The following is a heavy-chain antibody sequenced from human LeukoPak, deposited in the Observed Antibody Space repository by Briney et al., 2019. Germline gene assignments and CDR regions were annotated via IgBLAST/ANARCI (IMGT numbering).Heavy chain of an antibody. CDR1: GFTFSSYA. CDR3: AKKSGRGYYFDY. D-gene: IGHD2-15*01. V-gene: IGHV3-23*01. J-gene: IGHJ4*02. Sequence: PGGSLRLSCAASGFTFSSYAMSWVRQAPGKGLEWVSAISGSGGSTYYAGSVKGRFTISRDNSKNTLYLQMNSLRAEDTAVYYCAKKSGRGYYFDYWGQGTLVTVSS. CDR2: ISGSGGST.